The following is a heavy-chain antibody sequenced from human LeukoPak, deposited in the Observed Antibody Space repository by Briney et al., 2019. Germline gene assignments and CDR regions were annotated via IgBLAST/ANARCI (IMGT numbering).Heavy chain of an antibody. D-gene: IGHD4-17*01. V-gene: IGHV1-69*01. CDR1: GGTFSSYA. Sequence: GASVKVSCKASGGTFSSYAISWVRQAPGQALEWMGGIIPMFGTTNYAQKFQGRVTITADESTSTAYMELSSLRSEDTAVYYCARDPQVDIDYGDPWGNYWGQGTLVTVSS. J-gene: IGHJ4*02. CDR2: IIPMFGTT. CDR3: ARDPQVDIDYGDPWGNY.